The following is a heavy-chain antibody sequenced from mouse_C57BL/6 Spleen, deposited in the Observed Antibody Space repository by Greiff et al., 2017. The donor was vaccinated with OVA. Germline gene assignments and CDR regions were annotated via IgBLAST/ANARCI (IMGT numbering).Heavy chain of an antibody. CDR2: IDPSDSYT. D-gene: IGHD1-1*01. Sequence: VQLQQPGAELVKPGASVKLSCKASGYTFTSYWMQWVKQRPGQGLEWIGEIDPSDSYTNYNQKFKGKATLTVDTSSSTAYMQLSSLTSEDSAVYYCARQVAEEYYFDYWGQGTTLTVSS. CDR3: ARQVAEEYYFDY. CDR1: GYTFTSYW. V-gene: IGHV1-50*01. J-gene: IGHJ2*01.